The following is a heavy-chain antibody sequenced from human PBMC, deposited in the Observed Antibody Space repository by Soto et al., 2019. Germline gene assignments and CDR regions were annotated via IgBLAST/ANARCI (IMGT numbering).Heavy chain of an antibody. CDR3: ARLREGRSYYIDY. D-gene: IGHD1-26*01. CDR1: GFTFSSYA. V-gene: IGHV3-30-3*01. CDR2: ISYDGSNK. J-gene: IGHJ4*02. Sequence: QVQLVESGGGVVQPGRSLRLSCAASGFTFSSYAMHWVRQAPGKGLEWVAVISYDGSNKYYADSVKGRFTISRDNSKNTLYLQMNSLRAEDTAVYYCARLREGRSYYIDYWGQGTLVTVSS.